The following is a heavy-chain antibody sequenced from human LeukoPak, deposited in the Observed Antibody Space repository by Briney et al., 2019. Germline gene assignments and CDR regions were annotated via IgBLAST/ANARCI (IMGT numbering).Heavy chain of an antibody. V-gene: IGHV1-18*01. D-gene: IGHD1-1*01. CDR1: GYTFTSYG. J-gene: IGHJ4*02. CDR2: ISAYNGNT. Sequence: ASVKVSCKASGYTFTSYGISWVRQAPGQGLEWMGWISAYNGNTNYAQKLQGRVTMTTDTSTSTAYMELRSLRSDDTAVYYCAASLLQLELRSVAFDYWGQGTLVTVSS. CDR3: AASLLQLELRSVAFDY.